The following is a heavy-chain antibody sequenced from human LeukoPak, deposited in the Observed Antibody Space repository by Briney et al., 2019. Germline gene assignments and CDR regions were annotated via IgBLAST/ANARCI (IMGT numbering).Heavy chain of an antibody. CDR2: IGSSGDIT. Sequence: PGGSLRLSCAASGFTFSSYSMNWVRQAPGMGLEWVSSIGSSGDITYYADSVKGRFTISRENSKNTLYLQMNSLRAEDTAVYYCAKDVDNGDYVVYWGQGTLVTVSS. CDR1: GFTFSSYS. D-gene: IGHD4-17*01. CDR3: AKDVDNGDYVVY. J-gene: IGHJ4*02. V-gene: IGHV3-23*01.